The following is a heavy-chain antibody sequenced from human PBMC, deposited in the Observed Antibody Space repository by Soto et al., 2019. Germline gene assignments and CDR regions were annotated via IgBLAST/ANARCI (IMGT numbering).Heavy chain of an antibody. D-gene: IGHD4-4*01. J-gene: IGHJ4*02. CDR3: TTPGRQGMTTVTGEGELGCEY. CDR2: ISGSGGST. V-gene: IGHV3-23*01. CDR1: GFTFSSYA. Sequence: EVQLLESGGGLVQPGGSLRLSCAASGFTFSSYAMSWVRQAPGKGLEWVSAISGSGGSTYDADSVKGRFTISRDNSKNTLYLHTNSLRAEDTAVSYCTTPGRQGMTTVTGEGELGCEYWGQGTLLTVSA.